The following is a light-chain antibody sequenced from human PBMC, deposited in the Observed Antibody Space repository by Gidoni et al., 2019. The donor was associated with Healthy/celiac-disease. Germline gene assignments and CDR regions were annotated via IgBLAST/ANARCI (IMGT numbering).Light chain of an antibody. Sequence: DIVMTQPPDSLAVSLGERATTNCKSSQSVLYSSNNKNYLAWYQQKPGQPPKLLIYWASTRESGVPDRFSVSGSGTDFTLTISSLQAEDVAVYYCQQYYSTPYSFXQXTKLEIK. V-gene: IGKV4-1*01. CDR1: QSVLYSSNNKNY. CDR2: WAS. CDR3: QQYYSTPYS. J-gene: IGKJ2*03.